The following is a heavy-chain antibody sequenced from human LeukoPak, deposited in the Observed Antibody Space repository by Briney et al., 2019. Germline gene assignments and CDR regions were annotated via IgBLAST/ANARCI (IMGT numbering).Heavy chain of an antibody. V-gene: IGHV4-39*01. D-gene: IGHD2-2*01. CDR3: LRYCTSISCYHYYGMEV. J-gene: IGHJ6*02. CDR1: AGSISSITYY. Sequence: PSETLSLTRTVSAGSISSITYYCGWIRQPPWKGLESIASIFDIVSPSYNPSLKSRVTISVETSKNQFSLKLSYVTAADTAVYYCLRYCTSISCYHYYGMEVWGQGTTVTVSS. CDR2: IFDIVSP.